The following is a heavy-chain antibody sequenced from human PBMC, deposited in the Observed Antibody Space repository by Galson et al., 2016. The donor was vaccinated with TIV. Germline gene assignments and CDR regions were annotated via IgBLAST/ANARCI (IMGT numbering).Heavy chain of an antibody. V-gene: IGHV3-7*01. D-gene: IGHD6-13*01. Sequence: SLRLSCAASGFTFSSYWMSWVRQAPGKGLEWVANIKQDGGEKYYVDSVKGRFTISRDNAQNSLFLQMNSLRAEDRAVYYCARDFPPGYGSSFNDYWGQGTLVTVSS. CDR3: ARDFPPGYGSSFNDY. CDR2: IKQDGGEK. CDR1: GFTFSSYW. J-gene: IGHJ4*02.